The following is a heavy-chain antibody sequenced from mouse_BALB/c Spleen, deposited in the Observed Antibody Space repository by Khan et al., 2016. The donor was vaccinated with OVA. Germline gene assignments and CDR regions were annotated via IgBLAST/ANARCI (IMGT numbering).Heavy chain of an antibody. D-gene: IGHD1-2*01. V-gene: IGHV3-2*02. CDR2: ISYSGST. J-gene: IGHJ2*01. CDR3: ARTARIKY. Sequence: EVQLQESGPGLVKPSQSLSLTCTVTGYSITSGYGWNWLRQFPGNKLEWMGYISYSGSTNYNPSLNSRISITRDTSKNQFFLPLNSVTTEDTATYYCARTARIKYWGQGTTLTVSS. CDR1: GYSITSGYG.